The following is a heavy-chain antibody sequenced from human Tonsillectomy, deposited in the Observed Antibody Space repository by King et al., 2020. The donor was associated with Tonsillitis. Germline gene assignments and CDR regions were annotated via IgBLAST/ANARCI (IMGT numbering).Heavy chain of an antibody. D-gene: IGHD1-14*01. CDR1: GFTFSDYW. CDR2: TINDGSST. V-gene: IGHV3-74*03. CDR3: ARDFPRRRLDP. J-gene: IGHJ5*02. Sequence: VQLVESGGGLVQPGGSLRLSCEGSGFTFSDYWMHWVRQAPGKGLVWVSRTINDGSSTMYEDSVKGRLTVTRDNAKNMMYLQMNSLRVEDTAMYYCARDFPRRRLDPWGQGTLVTVSS.